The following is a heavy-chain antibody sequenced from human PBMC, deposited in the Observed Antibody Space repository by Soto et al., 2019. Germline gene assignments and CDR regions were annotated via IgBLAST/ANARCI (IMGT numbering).Heavy chain of an antibody. CDR1: GFPFSSYA. D-gene: IGHD2-2*01. V-gene: IGHV3-23*01. CDR3: VRKYPGTRAFDY. J-gene: IGHJ4*01. Sequence: GGSLRLSCAASGFPFSSYAMSWVRQTPEKGLEWVAGISGGGNDRYYADFVQGRFTFSRDNSRNILYLQMNSLRVEDTALYYCVRKYPGTRAFDYWGQGTLVTVSS. CDR2: ISGGGNDR.